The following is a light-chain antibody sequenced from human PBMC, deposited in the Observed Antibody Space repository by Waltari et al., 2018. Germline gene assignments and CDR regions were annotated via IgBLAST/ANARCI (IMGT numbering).Light chain of an antibody. CDR2: HAS. CDR1: HMVASNY. J-gene: IGKJ4*01. CDR3: QHYGNSPQLT. Sequence: ENVLTQSPGPPSLSPADSATLSCRASHMVASNYIAWYQQRPGQAPRLLIFHASSRAAGIPDRFSGSGSGTDFTLTISRLEPEDFAVYYCQHYGNSPQLTFAGGTRLEI. V-gene: IGKV3-20*01.